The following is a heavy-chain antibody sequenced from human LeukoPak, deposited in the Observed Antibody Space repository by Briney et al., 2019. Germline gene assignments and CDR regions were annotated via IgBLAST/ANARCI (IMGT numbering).Heavy chain of an antibody. CDR1: GGSISSYY. CDR2: TYYSGST. D-gene: IGHD3-3*01. J-gene: IGHJ4*02. V-gene: IGHV4-59*01. CDR3: ARELFGVFDY. Sequence: SETLSLTCTVSGGSISSYYWSWIRQPPGKGLEWIGYTYYSGSTNYNPSLKSRVTISVDTSKNQFSLKLSSVTAADTAVYYCARELFGVFDYWGQGTLVTVSS.